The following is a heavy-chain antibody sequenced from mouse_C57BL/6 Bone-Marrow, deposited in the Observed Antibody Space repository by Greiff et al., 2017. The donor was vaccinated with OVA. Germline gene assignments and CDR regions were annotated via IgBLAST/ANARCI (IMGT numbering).Heavy chain of an antibody. CDR1: GYTFTSYW. CDR2: IHPNSGST. CDR3: ARGYYGNPWFAY. Sequence: QVQLQQPGAELVKPGASVKLSCTASGYTFTSYWMHWVKQRPGQGLEWIGMIHPNSGSTNYNEKFKRKATLTVDKSSSTAYMQLSSLTSEDSAVYYCARGYYGNPWFAYWGQGTLVTVSA. V-gene: IGHV1-64*01. J-gene: IGHJ3*01. D-gene: IGHD2-1*01.